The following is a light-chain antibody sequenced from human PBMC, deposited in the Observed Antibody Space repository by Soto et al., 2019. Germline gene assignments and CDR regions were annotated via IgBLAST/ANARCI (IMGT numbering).Light chain of an antibody. V-gene: IGLV1-40*01. CDR2: GND. J-gene: IGLJ1*01. CDR3: QSYGSSPSANFV. CDR1: SSNIGAGYD. Sequence: QSALTQPPSVSGAPGQWVTISCTGSSSNIGAGYDVHWYQQLPGKAPKLLIYGNDNRPSGVPERFSGSTSGTSASLAITGLRADDEADYYCQSYGSSPSANFVFGTGTKVTVL.